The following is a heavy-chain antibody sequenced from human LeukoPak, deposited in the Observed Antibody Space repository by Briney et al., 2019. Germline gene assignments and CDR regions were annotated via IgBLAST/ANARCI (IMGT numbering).Heavy chain of an antibody. J-gene: IGHJ4*02. CDR3: ARSKQWLVY. D-gene: IGHD6-19*01. Sequence: SETLSLTCTVSGGSISSSSYYWGWIRQPPGKGLEWIGSIYCSGSTYYNPSLKSRVTISVDTSKNQFSLKLSSVTAADTAVYYCARSKQWLVYWGQGTLVTVSS. V-gene: IGHV4-39*01. CDR2: IYCSGST. CDR1: GGSISSSSYY.